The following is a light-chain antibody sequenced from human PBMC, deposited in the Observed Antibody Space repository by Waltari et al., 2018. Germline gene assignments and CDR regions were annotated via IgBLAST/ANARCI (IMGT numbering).Light chain of an antibody. Sequence: SYELTQAPSVTVSHGETARITCSGDNLGDTYVSWYQQKAGRTPVLVIYQDSKRPSGIPERFSGSKPGNTARLTISGDQAVDWAECYCQAWDSSFVIFGAGAKLTGL. V-gene: IGLV3-1*01. CDR2: QDS. J-gene: IGLJ2*01. CDR3: QAWDSSFVI. CDR1: NLGDTY.